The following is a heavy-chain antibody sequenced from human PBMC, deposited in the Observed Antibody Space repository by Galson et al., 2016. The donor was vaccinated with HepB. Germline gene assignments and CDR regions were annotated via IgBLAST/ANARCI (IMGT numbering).Heavy chain of an antibody. CDR1: GFTFSNYA. Sequence: SLRLSCAASGFTFSNYAMHWVRQAPGKGLEWVAIISYNGSHKNYSDSVKGRFTISRDNSKNTLYLQMNSLRAEDTAVYYCAVAYSNYWPLGYWGQGTLVTVSS. V-gene: IGHV3-30*04. CDR3: AVAYSNYWPLGY. D-gene: IGHD2-21*01. CDR2: ISYNGSHK. J-gene: IGHJ4*02.